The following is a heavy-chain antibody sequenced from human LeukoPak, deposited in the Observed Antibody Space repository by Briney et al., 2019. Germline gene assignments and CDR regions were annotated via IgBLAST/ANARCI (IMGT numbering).Heavy chain of an antibody. CDR3: AKEGGTSRFDY. J-gene: IGHJ4*02. D-gene: IGHD3/OR15-3a*01. CDR2: ISSSSSYI. V-gene: IGHV3-21*01. CDR1: GFTFSSYS. Sequence: GGSLRLSCAASGFTFSSYSMNWVRQAPGKGLEWVSSISSSSSYIYYADSVKGRFTISRDNSKNTLYLQMNSLRAEDTAVYYCAKEGGTSRFDYWGQGTLVTVSS.